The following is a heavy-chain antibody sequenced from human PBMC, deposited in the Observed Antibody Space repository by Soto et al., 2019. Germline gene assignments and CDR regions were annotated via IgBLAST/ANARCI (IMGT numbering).Heavy chain of an antibody. CDR3: GRDDYGIFPY. CDR1: GYSISAYY. D-gene: IGHD3-10*01. CDR2: IDPKNGGT. J-gene: IGHJ4*02. Sequence: GASVKVSCKASGYSISAYYIHWVRLAPGQGLEWMGWIDPKNGGTVSAQKFQGRLTMTRDTSISTVYMDLSGLTSDDTALYYCGRDDYGIFPYWGQGSLVTVSS. V-gene: IGHV1-2*02.